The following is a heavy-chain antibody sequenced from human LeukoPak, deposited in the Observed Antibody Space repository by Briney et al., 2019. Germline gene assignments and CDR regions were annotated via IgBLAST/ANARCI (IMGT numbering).Heavy chain of an antibody. D-gene: IGHD3-10*01. V-gene: IGHV4-31*03. CDR1: GGSISSGGYY. CDR3: ASGYYYGSGSYYNKGYYFDY. J-gene: IGHJ4*02. CDR2: IYYSGST. Sequence: SETLSLTCTVSGGSISSGGYYWSWIRQHPGKGLEWIGYIYYSGSTYYNPSLKSRVTISVDTSKNQFSLKLSSVTAADTAVYYCASGYYYGSGSYYNKGYYFDYRGQGTLVTVSS.